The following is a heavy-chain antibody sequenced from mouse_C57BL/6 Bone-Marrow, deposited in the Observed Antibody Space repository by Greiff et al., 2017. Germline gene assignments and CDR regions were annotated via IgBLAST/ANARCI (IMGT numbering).Heavy chain of an antibody. Sequence: QVQLQQPGAELVKPGASVKLSCKASGYTFTSYWMHWVKQRPGQGLEWIGMIHPNSGSTNYNEKFKSKATLTVDKSSSTACMQLSSLTSEDSAVYYCARMGHYSNYGFAYWGQGTLVTVSA. J-gene: IGHJ3*01. D-gene: IGHD2-5*01. V-gene: IGHV1-64*01. CDR3: ARMGHYSNYGFAY. CDR1: GYTFTSYW. CDR2: IHPNSGST.